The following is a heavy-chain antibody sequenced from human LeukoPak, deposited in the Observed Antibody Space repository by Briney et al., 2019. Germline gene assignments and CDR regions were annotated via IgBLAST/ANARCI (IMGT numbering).Heavy chain of an antibody. CDR2: IYYSGST. J-gene: IGHJ5*01. Sequence: SETPSYTPSDPGGSTSTIHWSRMGQPPGKGLEWIGYIYYSGSTNYNPSLKSRVTISVATSKNKFSLKLSSVTAADTAVYYCATVYSRNWSHGFDTWGHGALVTVSS. CDR3: ATVYSRNWSHGFDT. CDR1: GGSTSTIH. D-gene: IGHD6-13*01. V-gene: IGHV4-59*01.